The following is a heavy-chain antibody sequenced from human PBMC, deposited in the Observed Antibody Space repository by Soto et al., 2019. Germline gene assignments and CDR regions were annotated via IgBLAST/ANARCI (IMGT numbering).Heavy chain of an antibody. CDR1: GFTVSSNY. CDR3: ARDFGGRHPSDY. V-gene: IGHV3-66*01. Sequence: EVQLVESGGGLVQPGGSLRLSCAASGFTVSSNYMSWVRQAPGKGLEWVSVIYSGGSTYYADSVKGRFTISRDNSKNTLYLQMNSLSAEDTALYYCARDFGGRHPSDYWGQGTLVTVSS. D-gene: IGHD3-16*01. J-gene: IGHJ4*02. CDR2: IYSGGST.